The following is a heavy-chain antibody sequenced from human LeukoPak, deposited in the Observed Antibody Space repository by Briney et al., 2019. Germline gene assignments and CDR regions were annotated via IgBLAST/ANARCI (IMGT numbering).Heavy chain of an antibody. V-gene: IGHV4-38-2*01. CDR3: ARQGSYYRFDY. CDR2: IHHSGST. CDR1: GYSISSGYY. D-gene: IGHD1-26*01. J-gene: IGHJ4*02. Sequence: SETLSLTCAVSGYSISSGYYWGWIRQPPGNGLEWIGSIHHSGSTYYNPSLESRVTLSVDTSQNQFSLRLSSVTATDTAGYYCARQGSYYRFDYWGQGTLVTVSS.